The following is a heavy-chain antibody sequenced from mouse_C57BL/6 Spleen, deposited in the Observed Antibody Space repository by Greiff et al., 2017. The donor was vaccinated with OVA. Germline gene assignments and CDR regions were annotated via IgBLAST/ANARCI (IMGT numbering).Heavy chain of an antibody. J-gene: IGHJ2*01. Sequence: EVKLVESGGGLVKPGGSLKLSCAASGFTFSDYGMTWVRQAPEQGLEWVAYISSGSSTIYYADTVKGRFTISRDNAKNTLFLQMTSLRSEDTAMYYCAREGWPHYFDYWGQGTTLTVSS. D-gene: IGHD2-3*01. CDR3: AREGWPHYFDY. CDR2: ISSGSSTI. V-gene: IGHV5-17*01. CDR1: GFTFSDYG.